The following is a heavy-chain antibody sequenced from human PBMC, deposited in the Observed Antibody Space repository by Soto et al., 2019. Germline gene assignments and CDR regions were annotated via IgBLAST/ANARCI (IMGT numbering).Heavy chain of an antibody. CDR1: GFTFSKYA. D-gene: IGHD3-10*01. J-gene: IGHJ6*02. CDR2: ISGSGGST. CDR3: ARDRRRVAIITMVRGVMGHYGMDV. Sequence: GGVLRLSCAASGFTFSKYAMNWVRQAPGEGLEWVSVISGSGGSTHYADSVKGRFTISRDNSKNTLYLQMNSLRAEDTAVYYCARDRRRVAIITMVRGVMGHYGMDVWGQGTTVTVSS. V-gene: IGHV3-23*01.